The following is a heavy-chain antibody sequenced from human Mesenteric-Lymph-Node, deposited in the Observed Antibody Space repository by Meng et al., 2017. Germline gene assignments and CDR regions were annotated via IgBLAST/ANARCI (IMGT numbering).Heavy chain of an antibody. CDR3: ARGQKGYFDL. Sequence: QVQLQESGPGLVKPSQTLSLTCTVSGGSVSSGGYYWTWIRQHPGKGLEWFGHIYYSGSTFYNPSLKRRVIISIDTSKNQFSLNLRSVTAADTAVYYCARGQKGYFDLWGRGTLVTVSS. J-gene: IGHJ2*01. CDR2: IYYSGST. CDR1: GGSVSSGGYY. V-gene: IGHV4-31*03.